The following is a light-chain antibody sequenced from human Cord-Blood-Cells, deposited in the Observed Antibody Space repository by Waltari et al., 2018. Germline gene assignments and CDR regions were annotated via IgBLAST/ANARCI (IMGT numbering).Light chain of an antibody. CDR3: QQYNNWPSWT. Sequence: EIVLTQSPATLSVSPGERATLSCRASQSVSSNLAWYQQKPGQAPRLLIYGASTRATGIPARFSGSGSGTDFTLTLSSLQSEDFAVYYCQQYNNWPSWTFGQGTKVEIK. CDR2: GAS. J-gene: IGKJ1*01. V-gene: IGKV3-15*01. CDR1: QSVSSN.